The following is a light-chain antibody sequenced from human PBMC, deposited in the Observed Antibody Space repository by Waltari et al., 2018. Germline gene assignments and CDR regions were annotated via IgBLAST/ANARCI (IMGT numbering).Light chain of an antibody. CDR3: QHYLGFPVT. J-gene: IGKJ1*01. CDR2: HAS. V-gene: IGKV3D-20*01. Sequence: AWYRDTAGPATRVLIYHASNRATGIPYRFSGSGSGTDVTLTISRLEPEDFAVYYCQHYLGFPVTFGQGTKVEI.